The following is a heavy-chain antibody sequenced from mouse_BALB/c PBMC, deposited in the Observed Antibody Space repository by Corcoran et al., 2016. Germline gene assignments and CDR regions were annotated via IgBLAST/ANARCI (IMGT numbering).Heavy chain of an antibody. CDR1: GYTFTNYG. Sequence: QIQLVQSGPELKKPGETVKISCKASGYTFTNYGMNWVKQAPGKGLKWMGWINTYTGEPTYADDFKGRFAFSLETSASTAYLQINNLKNEDTATYFCARGLLEVYAMDYWGQGTSVTVSS. V-gene: IGHV9-3-1*01. D-gene: IGHD2-3*01. J-gene: IGHJ4*01. CDR3: ARGLLEVYAMDY. CDR2: INTYTGEP.